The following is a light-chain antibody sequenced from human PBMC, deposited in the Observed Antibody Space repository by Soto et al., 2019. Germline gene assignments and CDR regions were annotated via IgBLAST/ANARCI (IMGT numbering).Light chain of an antibody. V-gene: IGKV3-15*01. CDR2: DAS. Sequence: EIVMTQSPATLSVSPGERATLSCRASQSVSNNLAWYQQKPGQAPRLLILDASTRATGIPARFSGSGSGTEFTLSISSLQPEDFAVYYGKQYKQWPPFTFGQGTRLEIK. CDR1: QSVSNN. CDR3: KQYKQWPPFT. J-gene: IGKJ5*01.